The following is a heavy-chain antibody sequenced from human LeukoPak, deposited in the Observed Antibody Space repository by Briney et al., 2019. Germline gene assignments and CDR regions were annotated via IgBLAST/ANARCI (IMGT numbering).Heavy chain of an antibody. Sequence: SETLSLTCVVYGGSLSYYYWSWIRQPPEKGLEWIGEINRSGSTNYNPSLKSRVSISVDTSKNQFSLKLSSVTAADTAVYYCARGGFYCGDDCYVDYWGQGTLVTVSS. J-gene: IGHJ4*02. CDR1: GGSLSYYY. CDR3: ARGGFYCGDDCYVDY. D-gene: IGHD2-21*02. V-gene: IGHV4-34*01. CDR2: INRSGST.